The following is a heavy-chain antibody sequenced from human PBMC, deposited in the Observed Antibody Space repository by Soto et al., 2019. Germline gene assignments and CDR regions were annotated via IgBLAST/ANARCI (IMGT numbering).Heavy chain of an antibody. Sequence: PGESLKISCKGSGYSFTSYWISWVRQMPGKGLEWMGRIDPSDSYTNYSPSFQGHVTISADKSISTAYLQWSSLKASDTAMYYCAQLHGDTAMVHYGMDVWGQGTTVTVSS. CDR2: IDPSDSYT. J-gene: IGHJ6*02. CDR3: AQLHGDTAMVHYGMDV. V-gene: IGHV5-10-1*01. CDR1: GYSFTSYW. D-gene: IGHD5-18*01.